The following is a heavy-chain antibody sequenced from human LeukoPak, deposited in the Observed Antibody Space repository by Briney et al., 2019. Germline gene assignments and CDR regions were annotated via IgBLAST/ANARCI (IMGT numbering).Heavy chain of an antibody. J-gene: IGHJ3*02. CDR2: VYYSGTT. Sequence: SETQSLTCSLSGGSISSYYWSWIRQAPGKGLEWIGYVYYSGTTNYNPSLESRVTISVDTSENHFSLRLRSVTAADTAVYYCASTTMIVTRGDAFDIWGQGTMVTVSS. CDR3: ASTTMIVTRGDAFDI. D-gene: IGHD3-22*01. CDR1: GGSISSYY. V-gene: IGHV4-59*01.